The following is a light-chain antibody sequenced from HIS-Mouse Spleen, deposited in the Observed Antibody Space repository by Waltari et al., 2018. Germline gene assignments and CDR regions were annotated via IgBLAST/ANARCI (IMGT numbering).Light chain of an antibody. CDR2: LCS. Sequence: DIVMTQSPLSLPVTPGEPASISCRSSQSLLHSNGYNYLDWYLQKPGQSPQVLIYLCSNRASGVPERFSGSGSCTDFTLKISRVGGEDVGVYYCMQALQTPYTFGQGTKLEIK. J-gene: IGKJ2*01. CDR3: MQALQTPYT. CDR1: QSLLHSNGYNY. V-gene: IGKV2-28*01.